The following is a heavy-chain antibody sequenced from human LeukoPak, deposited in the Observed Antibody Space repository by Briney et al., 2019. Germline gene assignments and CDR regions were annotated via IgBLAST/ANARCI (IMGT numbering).Heavy chain of an antibody. CDR1: GYTFTSYG. V-gene: IGHV1-46*01. J-gene: IGHJ4*02. D-gene: IGHD6-19*01. CDR2: INPSGGST. Sequence: ASVKVSCKASGYTFTSYGISWVRQAPGQGLEWMGIINPSGGSTSYAQKFQGRVTMTRDTSTSTVYMELSSLRSEDTAVYYCARGSSSGWYDYWGQGTLATVSS. CDR3: ARGSSSGWYDY.